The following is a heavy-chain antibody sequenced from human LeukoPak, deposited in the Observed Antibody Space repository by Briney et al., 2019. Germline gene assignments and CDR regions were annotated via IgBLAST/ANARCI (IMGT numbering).Heavy chain of an antibody. D-gene: IGHD6-19*01. V-gene: IGHV3-30*02. CDR2: IRYDGSNE. J-gene: IGHJ4*02. CDR1: GFSFRNYG. CDR3: ARELSSGWSRNPIDY. Sequence: GGSLRLSCAASGFASGFSFRNYGMHWVRQAPGKGLEWVAFIRYDGSNEYYADSVKGRFTISRDNAKNSLYLQMNSLRAEDTAVYYCARELSSGWSRNPIDYWGQGTLVTVSS.